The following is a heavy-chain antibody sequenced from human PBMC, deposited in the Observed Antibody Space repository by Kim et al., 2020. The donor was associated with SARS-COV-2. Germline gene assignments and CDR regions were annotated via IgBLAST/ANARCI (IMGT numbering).Heavy chain of an antibody. CDR2: IYNSVST. CDR3: ASSGWHGGKFDS. CDR1: GGSISSSSYY. Sequence: SETLSLTCTVSGGSISSSSYYWGWIRQPPGKGLEWIATIYNSVSTYYNPSLKSRVTISVDTSKNQFSLKLSSVTAADTAVYYCASSGWHGGKFDSWGQGT. J-gene: IGHJ4*02. D-gene: IGHD6-25*01. V-gene: IGHV4-39*01.